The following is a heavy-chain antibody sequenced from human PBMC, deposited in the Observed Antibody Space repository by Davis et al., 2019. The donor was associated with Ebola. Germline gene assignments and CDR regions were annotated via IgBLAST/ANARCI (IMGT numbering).Heavy chain of an antibody. CDR3: TTDGRIVATSDDY. CDR2: IKSKTDGGTT. J-gene: IGHJ4*02. V-gene: IGHV3-15*01. D-gene: IGHD5-12*01. CDR1: GFTFSGSA. Sequence: GESLKISCAASGFTFSGSAMHWVRQAPGKGLEWVGRIKSKTDGGTTDYAAPVKGRFTISRDDSKNTLYLQMNSLKTEDTAVYYCTTDGRIVATSDDYWGQGTLVTVSS.